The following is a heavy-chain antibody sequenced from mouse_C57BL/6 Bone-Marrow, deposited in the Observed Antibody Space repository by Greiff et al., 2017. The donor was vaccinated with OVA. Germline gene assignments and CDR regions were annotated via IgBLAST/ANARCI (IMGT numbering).Heavy chain of an antibody. D-gene: IGHD3-2*02. CDR2: INSEGGST. CDR1: EYEFPSHD. J-gene: IGHJ4*01. Sequence: EVKVVESGGGLVQPGESLKLSCESNEYEFPSHDMSWVRKTPEKRLELVAAINSEGGSTYYPDTMERRFIIARDNTKKTLYLQMSSLRSEDTALYYCARHDSSGYFYYAMDYWGQGTSVTVSS. CDR3: ARHDSSGYFYYAMDY. V-gene: IGHV5-2*01.